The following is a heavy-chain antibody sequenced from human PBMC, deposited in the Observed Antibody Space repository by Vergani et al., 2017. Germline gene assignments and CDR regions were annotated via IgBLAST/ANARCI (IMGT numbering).Heavy chain of an antibody. J-gene: IGHJ6*03. Sequence: QVQLVQSGAEVKKPGSSVKVSCKASGGTFSSYAISWVRQAPGQGLEWMGGIIPIFGTANYAQKFQGRVTITADESTSTAYMELSSLRSEDTAVYYCARTPRYDIFTGPYYYYYMDVWGKGTTVTVSS. D-gene: IGHD3-9*01. CDR2: IIPIFGTA. CDR3: ARTPRYDIFTGPYYYYYMDV. V-gene: IGHV1-69*01. CDR1: GGTFSSYA.